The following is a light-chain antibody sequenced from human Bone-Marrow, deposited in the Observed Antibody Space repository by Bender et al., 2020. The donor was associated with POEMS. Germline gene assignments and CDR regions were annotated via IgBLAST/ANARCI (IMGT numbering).Light chain of an antibody. V-gene: IGLV2-23*02. CDR2: EVS. CDR1: SSDIGTYNL. J-gene: IGLJ1*01. Sequence: QSALTQPASVSGSPGQSITISCTGTSSDIGTYNLVSWYQHYPGKAPTLLIYEVSKRPSGISARFSGSKTGNTASLTISGLQPEDEADYYCCSSADDTIFYVFGTGTQVSVL. CDR3: CSSADDTIFYV.